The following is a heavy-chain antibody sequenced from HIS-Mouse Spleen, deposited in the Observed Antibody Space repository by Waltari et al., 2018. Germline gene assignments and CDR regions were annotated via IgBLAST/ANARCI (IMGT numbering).Heavy chain of an antibody. V-gene: IGHV5-51*01. CDR3: ARHPTYYYDSSGYDY. CDR2: NDPGDSHT. D-gene: IGHD3-22*01. J-gene: IGHJ4*02. CDR1: GYSFTSYW. Sequence: EVQLVQSGAEVKKPGESLKISCKGSGYSFTSYWIGWVRQMPVNGLEWMWINDPGDSHTSCRPSFQSPVTISADTSISSAYLRWSRLKASDTVMYYCARHPTYYYDSSGYDYWGQGTLVTVSS.